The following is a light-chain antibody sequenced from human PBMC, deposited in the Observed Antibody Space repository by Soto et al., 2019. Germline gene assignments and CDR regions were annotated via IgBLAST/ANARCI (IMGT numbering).Light chain of an antibody. J-gene: IGKJ1*01. Sequence: DIVMTQSPDSLAVSLGEGASINCKSGQTILYSSNNKSYLAWYQQSPGQPPKLLIYWASTRESGVPDRFSGSGSGTDFTLTISSLQAEDVAVYYCQQYYTTPRTFGQGTKVEIK. V-gene: IGKV4-1*01. CDR1: QTILYSSNNKSY. CDR3: QQYYTTPRT. CDR2: WAS.